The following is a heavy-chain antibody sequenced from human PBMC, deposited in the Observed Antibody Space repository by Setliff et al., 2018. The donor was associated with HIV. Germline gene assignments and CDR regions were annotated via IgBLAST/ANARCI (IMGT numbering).Heavy chain of an antibody. J-gene: IGHJ4*02. CDR3: ARYVRPPYYFDY. CDR1: GFTFSNYG. CDR2: ISYDGSNK. D-gene: IGHD3-10*01. Sequence: PGESLKISCAASGFTFSNYGMHWVRQAPGKGLEWVAVISYDGSNKYYADSVKGRFIIPRDNSKNTLYLQMNSLRAEDTAVYFCARYVRPPYYFDYWGQGALVTVSS. V-gene: IGHV3-30*03.